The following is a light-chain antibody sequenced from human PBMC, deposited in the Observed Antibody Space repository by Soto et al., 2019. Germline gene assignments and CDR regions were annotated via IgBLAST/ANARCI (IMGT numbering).Light chain of an antibody. CDR2: KAA. J-gene: IGKJ1*01. CDR3: QQYNTYPWT. Sequence: DIQMTQSPSTLSASIGDRVTITCRASQSINIWLSWYQQKPAKAPKLLIYKAASLESGVPSRFSGSGSGTQFPLTLSSLQPDDFATYHCQQYNTYPWTFGLGTKVEIK. V-gene: IGKV1-5*03. CDR1: QSINIW.